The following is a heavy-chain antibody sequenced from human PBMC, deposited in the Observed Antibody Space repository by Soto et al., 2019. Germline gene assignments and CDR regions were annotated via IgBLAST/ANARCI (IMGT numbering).Heavy chain of an antibody. J-gene: IGHJ4*02. CDR1: GYTFTTYD. CDR2: INANNGNP. D-gene: IGHD1-26*01. V-gene: IGHV1-3*01. CDR3: VVSRVWWAFHY. Sequence: QVLLVQSGAEVKKPGASVQISCKASGYTFTTYDMHWVRQAPGQRLAWMGSINANNGNPKYSQRFQGRATFTRDTTGTTGYMALSSLISEDTAVYDCVVSRVWWAFHYGGQGTLVTVSS.